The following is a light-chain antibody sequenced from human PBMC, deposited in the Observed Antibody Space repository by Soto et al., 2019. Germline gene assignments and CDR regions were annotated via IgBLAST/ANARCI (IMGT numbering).Light chain of an antibody. V-gene: IGKV3-20*01. CDR1: QSFSSSQ. CDR2: DAS. CDR3: QVYGSSPPWT. J-gene: IGKJ1*01. Sequence: EIVLTQSPGTLSLSPGERATLSCRASQSFSSSQLAWYQQKPGQAPRLVIYDASTRATGIPDRFGGSGSGTDFTLYISRLEPEDFAVYHCQVYGSSPPWTFGQGNKVYIQ.